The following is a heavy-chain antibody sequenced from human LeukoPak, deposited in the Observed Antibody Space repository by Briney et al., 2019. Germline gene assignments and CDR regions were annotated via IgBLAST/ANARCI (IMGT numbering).Heavy chain of an antibody. Sequence: ASXKVSCKASGYTFTSYYMHWVRQAPGQGLEWMGIINPSGGSTSYAQKFQGRVTMTRDTSITTAYMELNRLRSDDTAVYYCARVAPAAIFSFDPWGQGTLVTVSS. CDR3: ARVAPAAIFSFDP. J-gene: IGHJ5*02. D-gene: IGHD2-2*02. CDR2: INPSGGST. V-gene: IGHV1-46*01. CDR1: GYTFTSYY.